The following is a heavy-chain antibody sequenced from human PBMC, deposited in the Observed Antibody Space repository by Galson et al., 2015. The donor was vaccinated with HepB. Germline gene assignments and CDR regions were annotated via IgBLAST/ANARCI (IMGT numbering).Heavy chain of an antibody. CDR3: AKVAVSTVAVDMGEYFQH. CDR2: ISGSGGST. D-gene: IGHD6-19*01. Sequence: SLRLSCAASGFTFSSYAMSWVRQAPGKGLEWVSAISGSGGSTYYADSVKGRFTISRDNSKNTLYLQMNSLRAEDTAVYYCAKVAVSTVAVDMGEYFQHWGQGTLVTVSS. V-gene: IGHV3-23*01. J-gene: IGHJ1*01. CDR1: GFTFSSYA.